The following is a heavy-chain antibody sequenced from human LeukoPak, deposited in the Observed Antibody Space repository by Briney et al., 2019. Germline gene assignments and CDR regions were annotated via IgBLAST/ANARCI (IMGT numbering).Heavy chain of an antibody. CDR1: GYTFTNYD. V-gene: IGHV1-8*01. J-gene: IGHJ1*01. Sequence: ASVKVSCKASGYTFTNYDIHWVRQATGQGLEWMGWMNPNSDNTVYAQKFQGRVTMSGNTSISTAYMELSSLRSEDTAVYYCARASIAAAWYFQHWGQGTLVTVSS. CDR2: MNPNSDNT. CDR3: ARASIAAAWYFQH. D-gene: IGHD6-13*01.